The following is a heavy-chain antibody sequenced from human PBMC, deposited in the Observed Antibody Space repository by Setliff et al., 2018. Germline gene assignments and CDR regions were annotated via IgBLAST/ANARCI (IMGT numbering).Heavy chain of an antibody. J-gene: IGHJ4*02. CDR2: IWDDGVKK. CDR1: GFTFSTYR. D-gene: IGHD2-15*01. Sequence: PGGSLRLSCAASGFTFSTYRMHWVRQAPGKGLEWVAVIWDDGVKKYHADSVKGRFTISRDNSKHTLYLQMNSLRPEDTAVYYCARTCSGSGCYAGLESWGQGTPVTVSS. CDR3: ARTCSGSGCYAGLES. V-gene: IGHV3-33*08.